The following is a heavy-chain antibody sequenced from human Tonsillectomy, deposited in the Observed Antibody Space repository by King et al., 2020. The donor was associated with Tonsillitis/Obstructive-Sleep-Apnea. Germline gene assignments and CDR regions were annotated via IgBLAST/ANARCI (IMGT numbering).Heavy chain of an antibody. CDR1: GGSISSSNW. CDR2: IYHSGST. D-gene: IGHD4-17*01. Sequence: QVQLQESGPGLVKPSGTLSLTCAVSGGSISSSNWWSWVRQPPVKGLEWIGEIYHSGSTNYNPSLKSRVTISVDKSKNQFSLKLSSLTAADTAVYYCARDPMVTTLSGEVKLGFDPWGQGTLVTVSS. V-gene: IGHV4-4*02. CDR3: ARDPMVTTLSGEVKLGFDP. J-gene: IGHJ5*02.